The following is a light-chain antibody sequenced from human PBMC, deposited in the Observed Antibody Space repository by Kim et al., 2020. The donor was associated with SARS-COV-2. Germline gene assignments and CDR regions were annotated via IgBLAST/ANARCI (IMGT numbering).Light chain of an antibody. CDR3: QQDNDWPPIT. CDR1: ENIYSN. CDR2: GAF. J-gene: IGKJ5*01. Sequence: EIVMTQSPVTLSVSPGEGVTLSCRASENIYSNLAWYQQKPGQAPRLLIYGAFNRAAGVPARFGGRGFGTEFTLTISSLQSEDFAVYYCQQDNDWPPITFGQGTRLEI. V-gene: IGKV3-15*01.